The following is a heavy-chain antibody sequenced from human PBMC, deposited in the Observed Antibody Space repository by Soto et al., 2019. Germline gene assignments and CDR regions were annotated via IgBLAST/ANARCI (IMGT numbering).Heavy chain of an antibody. CDR2: ISGSGGST. CDR3: ATSWGIAVAAHDY. Sequence: PGGSLRLSCAASGFTFSSYAMSWVRQAPGKGLEWVSAISGSGGSTYYADSVKGRFTISRDNSKNTLYLQMNSLRAEDTAVYYCATSWGIAVAAHDYWGQGTLVTVSS. V-gene: IGHV3-23*01. D-gene: IGHD6-19*01. CDR1: GFTFSSYA. J-gene: IGHJ4*02.